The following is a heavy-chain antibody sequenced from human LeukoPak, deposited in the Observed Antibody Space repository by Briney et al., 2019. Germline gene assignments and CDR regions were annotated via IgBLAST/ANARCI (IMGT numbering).Heavy chain of an antibody. V-gene: IGHV4-31*03. D-gene: IGHD1-1*01. J-gene: IGHJ4*02. CDR1: GGSISSGGYY. CDR2: IYYSGST. CDR3: ASGDNDPLFDY. Sequence: PSETLSLTCTVSGGSISSGGYYWSWIRQHPGKGLEWIGSIYYSGSTNYNPSLQGRVTISLDTSRNQFSLKLSSVTAADTAVYYCASGDNDPLFDYWGQGTLVTVSS.